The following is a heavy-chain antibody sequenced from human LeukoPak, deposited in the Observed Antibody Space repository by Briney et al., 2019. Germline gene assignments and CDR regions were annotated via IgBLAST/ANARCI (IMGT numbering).Heavy chain of an antibody. Sequence: GESXXIXXXXXXXXFTSYWIGWVRQMPGKGLEWMGIIYPGDSDTRYSPSFQGQVTISADKSISTAYLQWSSLKASDTAMYYCARHLSWFDPWGQGTLVIVSS. CDR3: ARHLSWFDP. J-gene: IGHJ5*02. V-gene: IGHV5-51*01. CDR2: IYPGDSDT. CDR1: XXXFTSYW.